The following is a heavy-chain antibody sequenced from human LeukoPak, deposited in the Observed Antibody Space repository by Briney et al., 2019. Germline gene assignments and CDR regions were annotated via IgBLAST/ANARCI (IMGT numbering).Heavy chain of an antibody. V-gene: IGHV4-39*01. D-gene: IGHD1-26*01. Sequence: SETLSLTCTVSGAPSTTSNHYWAWIRQTPGKTLEWIANIYYSGHTLYNPSLKSRALISVDTTSNQFSLRLTSVTAADTAVYYCAAPSGPTYYSPVDFWGQGTSVSVSS. CDR1: GAPSTTSNHY. J-gene: IGHJ4*02. CDR2: IYYSGHT. CDR3: AAPSGPTYYSPVDF.